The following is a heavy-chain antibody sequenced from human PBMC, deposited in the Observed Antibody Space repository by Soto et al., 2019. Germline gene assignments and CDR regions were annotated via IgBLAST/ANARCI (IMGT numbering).Heavy chain of an antibody. J-gene: IGHJ4*02. CDR2: IYYSGST. CDR1: GGSISSYY. CDR3: ARATSGSSWYYFDY. Sequence: SETLSLTCTVSGGSISSYYWSWIRQPPGKGLEWIGYIYYSGSTNYNPSLKSPVTISVDTSKNQFSLKLSSVTAADTAVYYCARATSGSSWYYFDYWGQGTLVTAPQ. V-gene: IGHV4-59*01. D-gene: IGHD6-13*01.